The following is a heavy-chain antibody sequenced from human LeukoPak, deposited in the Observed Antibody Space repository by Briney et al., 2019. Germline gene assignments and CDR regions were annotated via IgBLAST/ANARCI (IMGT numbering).Heavy chain of an antibody. Sequence: GSLRLSCAASGFTFSAYAMHWVRQAPGKGLEWVAIIWYDGSNKYYADSVKGRFTISRDSAKNTLYLQMNSLRVEDTAVYYCAKGGYSNNWDHLDYWGQGTLVTVSS. D-gene: IGHD6-13*01. CDR2: IWYDGSNK. CDR1: GFTFSAYA. CDR3: AKGGYSNNWDHLDY. J-gene: IGHJ4*02. V-gene: IGHV3-33*06.